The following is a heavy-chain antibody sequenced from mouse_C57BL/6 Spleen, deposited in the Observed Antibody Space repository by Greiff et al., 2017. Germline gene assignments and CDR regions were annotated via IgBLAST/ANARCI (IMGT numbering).Heavy chain of an antibody. CDR1: GYTFTGYW. J-gene: IGHJ3*01. D-gene: IGHD3-2*02. V-gene: IGHV1-9*01. CDR2: ILPGSGST. Sequence: LQQSGAELMKPGASVKLSCKATGYTFTGYWIEWVKQRPGHGLEWIGEILPGSGSTNYNEKFKGKATFTADTSSNTAYMQLSSLTTEDSAIYYCATRDSSGYVAWFAYWGQGTLVTVSA. CDR3: ATRDSSGYVAWFAY.